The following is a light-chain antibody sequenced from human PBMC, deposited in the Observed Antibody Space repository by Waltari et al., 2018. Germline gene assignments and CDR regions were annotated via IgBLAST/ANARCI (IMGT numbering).Light chain of an antibody. V-gene: IGKV4-1*01. CDR2: WAA. J-gene: IGKJ4*01. CDR3: QQYYSTPPLT. Sequence: DIVMTQSPDSLAVSLGEWATINCKSSQSVLYSSNNKKYLAWYQQKPGQPPRLVIYWAATRESGVPDRFSGSGSETDFTLTISSLQAEDVAVYYCQQYYSTPPLTFGGGTKVEIK. CDR1: QSVLYSSNNKKY.